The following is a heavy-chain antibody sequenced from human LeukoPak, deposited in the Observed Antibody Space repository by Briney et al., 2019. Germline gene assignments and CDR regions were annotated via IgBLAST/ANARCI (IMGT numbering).Heavy chain of an antibody. CDR3: ATLGRSRWVPYYFDY. D-gene: IGHD4/OR15-4a*01. CDR2: INPSGGST. V-gene: IGHV1-46*01. CDR1: GYTFTSYY. Sequence: ASVKVSYKASGYTFTSYYMHWVRQAPGQGLEWMGIINPSGGSTIYAQKFQGRVTMTEDTSTDTAYMELSSLRSEDTAVYYCATLGRSRWVPYYFDYWGQGTLVTVSS. J-gene: IGHJ4*02.